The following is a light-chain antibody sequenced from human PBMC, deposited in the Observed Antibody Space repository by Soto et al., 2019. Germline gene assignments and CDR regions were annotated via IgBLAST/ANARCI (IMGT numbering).Light chain of an antibody. V-gene: IGLV2-8*01. J-gene: IGLJ1*01. CDR2: GVA. CDR1: SSDVGGYNY. CDR3: SSYAGSNNFV. Sequence: QSVLTQPPSASGSPGQSVTISCTGTSSDVGGYNYVSWFQQHPGKAPKVIIYGVANRPSGVPDRFSGSKSGNTASLTVSGLQAEDEADYYCSSYAGSNNFVFGTGTKVT.